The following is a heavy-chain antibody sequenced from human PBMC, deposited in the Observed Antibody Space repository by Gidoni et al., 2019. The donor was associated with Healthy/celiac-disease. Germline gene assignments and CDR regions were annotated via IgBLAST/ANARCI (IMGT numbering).Heavy chain of an antibody. D-gene: IGHD6-6*01. V-gene: IGHV1-2*02. CDR3: ARGGWVYSSSGADGYFDY. J-gene: IGHJ4*02. Sequence: LEWMGWINPNSGGTNYAQKFQCRVTMTRDTSISTAYMELSRLRSDDTAVYYCARGGWVYSSSGADGYFDYWGQGTLVTVSS. CDR2: INPNSGGT.